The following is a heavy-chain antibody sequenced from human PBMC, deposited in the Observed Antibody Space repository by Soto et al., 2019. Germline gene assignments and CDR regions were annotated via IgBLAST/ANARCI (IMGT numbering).Heavy chain of an antibody. D-gene: IGHD6-19*01. CDR2: ISSHGRDI. CDR1: GFTFTSDN. V-gene: IGHV3-21*06. CDR3: ARGAALAGKLDL. J-gene: IGHJ4*02. Sequence: GGSLRLSCEASGFTFTSDNMTWVRQAPGKGLEWVSSISSHGRDIFYADSVKGRFTISRDNAKDSLHLQMNSLTGEDSAVYYCARGAALAGKLDLWGQGT.